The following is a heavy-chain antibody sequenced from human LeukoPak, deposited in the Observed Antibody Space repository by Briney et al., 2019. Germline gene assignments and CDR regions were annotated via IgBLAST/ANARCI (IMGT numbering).Heavy chain of an antibody. CDR3: ARTYYYDSSGYYGLAFDI. CDR2: INPSGGST. D-gene: IGHD3-22*01. J-gene: IGHJ3*02. CDR1: GYTFTSYY. V-gene: IGHV1-46*01. Sequence: ASVKVSCKASGYTFTSYYMHWVRQAPGQGLEWMGIINPSGGSTSYAQKFQGRVTMTRDTSTSTAYMELSSLRSEDTAVYYCARTYYYDSSGYYGLAFDIWGQGTMVTVSS.